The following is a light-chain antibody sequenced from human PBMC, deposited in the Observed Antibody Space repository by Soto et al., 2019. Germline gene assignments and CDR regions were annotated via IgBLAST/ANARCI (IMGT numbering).Light chain of an antibody. V-gene: IGKV1-13*02. Sequence: AIQLTQSPSSLSASIGDKVTITCRARQGICSALAWYQQAPGKPPKLLIFDASTLENGVPSRFSGGGSGTDFTLTISSLQPEDFATYYCLLFNTYPQAFGGGTKVDNK. CDR2: DAS. J-gene: IGKJ4*01. CDR3: LLFNTYPQA. CDR1: QGICSA.